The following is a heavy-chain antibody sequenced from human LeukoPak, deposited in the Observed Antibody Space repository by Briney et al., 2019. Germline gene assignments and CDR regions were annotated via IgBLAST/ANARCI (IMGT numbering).Heavy chain of an antibody. D-gene: IGHD5-12*01. CDR3: ARSREDIVATIGAWYYYYYMDI. Sequence: PSETLSLTCTGSGGSISSSSYSWGWIRQPPGKGLEWNGSRYYSGSTYYNPSLKSRVTISVDTSKNQFSLKLSSVTAADTAVYYCARSREDIVATIGAWYYYYYMDIWGKGTTVTVSS. V-gene: IGHV4-39*07. J-gene: IGHJ6*03. CDR2: RYYSGST. CDR1: GGSISSSSYS.